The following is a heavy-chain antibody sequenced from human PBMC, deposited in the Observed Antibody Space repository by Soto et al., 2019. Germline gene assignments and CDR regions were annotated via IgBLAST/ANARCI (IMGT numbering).Heavy chain of an antibody. J-gene: IGHJ6*02. CDR2: ITYNGSYK. CDR1: GFTFSSYT. D-gene: IGHD3-16*01. CDR3: AKDDVVGYLLGPLGYYGMDV. V-gene: IGHV3-30*18. Sequence: PGGSLRLSCAASGFTFSSYTMNWVRQAPGKGLEWVSFITYNGSYKYYADSVKGRFTISRDNSKNTLYLQMNSLRAEDTAVYYCAKDDVVGYLLGPLGYYGMDVWGQGTTVTVSS.